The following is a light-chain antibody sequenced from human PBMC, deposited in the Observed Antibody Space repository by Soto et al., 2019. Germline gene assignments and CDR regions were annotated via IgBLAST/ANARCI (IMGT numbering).Light chain of an antibody. V-gene: IGKV3-20*01. J-gene: IGKJ4*01. CDR3: QHYRTS. CDR1: QSVSNSY. CDR2: GAS. Sequence: EIVLTQSPGTLSLSPGERATLSCRASQSVSNSYLAWYQQKPGQAPRQLIYGASSSATGIPDRFSGSGSGTDFTLTITRLEPEDFAVYYCQHYRTSFGGGTRVEIK.